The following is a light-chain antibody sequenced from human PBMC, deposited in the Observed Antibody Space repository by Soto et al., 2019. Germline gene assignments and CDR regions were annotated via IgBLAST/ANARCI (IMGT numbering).Light chain of an antibody. CDR3: QQYGSSPPRT. CDR1: QSLTSNY. J-gene: IGKJ1*01. CDR2: GAS. Sequence: IVLTQSPATLSLSPWERATLSCRASQSLTSNYLAWYQQRPGQAPRLLIYGASSRATGVPDRFSGSGSGADFTLTISRLEPEDFAVYYCQQYGSSPPRTFGQGTKVDIK. V-gene: IGKV3-20*01.